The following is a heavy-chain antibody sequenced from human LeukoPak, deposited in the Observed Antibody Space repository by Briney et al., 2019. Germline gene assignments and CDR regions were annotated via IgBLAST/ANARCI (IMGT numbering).Heavy chain of an antibody. Sequence: PSETLSLTCAVYGGSFSGYYWSWIRQPPGKGLEWIGEINHSGSTNYNPSLKSRVTISVDTSKNQFSLKLSSVTAADTAVYYCARESPLSCSSTSRYGLGAFDIWGQGTMVTISS. J-gene: IGHJ3*02. CDR1: GGSFSGYY. CDR3: ARESPLSCSSTSRYGLGAFDI. CDR2: INHSGST. D-gene: IGHD2-2*01. V-gene: IGHV4-34*01.